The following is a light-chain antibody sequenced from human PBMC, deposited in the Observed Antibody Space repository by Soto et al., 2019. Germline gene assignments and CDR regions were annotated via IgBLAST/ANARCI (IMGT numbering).Light chain of an antibody. CDR1: ETFFSSSNNKNY. Sequence: DIVMTQSPDSLAVSLVDIATINCISIETFFSSSNNKNYLAWYQQKPGQSPKLLFYWASTREPGVPDRFSGSGSGTEFTLTISSLQSEDFAVYYCQQYNNWRTFGQGTKVDI. CDR3: QQYNNWRT. V-gene: IGKV4-1*01. CDR2: WAS. J-gene: IGKJ1*01.